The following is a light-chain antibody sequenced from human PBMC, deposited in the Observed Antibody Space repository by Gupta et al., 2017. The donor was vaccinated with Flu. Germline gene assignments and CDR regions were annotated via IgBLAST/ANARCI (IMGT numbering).Light chain of an antibody. CDR3: QQYGSSPQT. Sequence: EIVLTQSPGTLSLSPGERATLSCRASQSVSSSYLAWYQQKPGQAPRLLIYGASSRATGIPDRFSGSGYGTDFTLTISRLDPEDFAVYYCQQYGSSPQTFGQGAKVEIK. J-gene: IGKJ1*01. CDR2: GAS. CDR1: QSVSSSY. V-gene: IGKV3-20*01.